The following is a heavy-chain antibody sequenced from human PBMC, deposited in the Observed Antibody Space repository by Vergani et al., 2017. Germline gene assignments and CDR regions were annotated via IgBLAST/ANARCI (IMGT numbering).Heavy chain of an antibody. CDR2: INPSGGST. CDR3: ARPHGDILPPDPRRLDY. CDR1: GYTFTNYY. J-gene: IGHJ4*02. V-gene: IGHV1-46*03. Sequence: QVLLVQSGAEVKKPGASVRVSCKTSGYTFTNYYIHWVRQAPGQGLEWRGIINPSGGSTNYAQQFQGRLTMTRDTSTSTVYMDLSNLRSEDTAVYYCARPHGDILPPDPRRLDYWGQGTLVTVSS.